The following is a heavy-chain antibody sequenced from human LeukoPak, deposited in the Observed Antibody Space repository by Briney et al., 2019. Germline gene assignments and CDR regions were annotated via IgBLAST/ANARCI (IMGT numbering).Heavy chain of an antibody. CDR2: ISSSSSTI. D-gene: IGHD3-22*01. CDR1: GFTFSSYS. V-gene: IGHV3-48*01. J-gene: IGHJ4*02. Sequence: PGGSLRLSCAASGFTFSSYSMNWVRQAPGKGLEWVSYISSSSSTIYYADSVKGRFTISRDNAKSSLYLQMNSLRAEDTAVYYCARDEVYYYDSSGYRYTYFDYWGQGTLVTVSS. CDR3: ARDEVYYYDSSGYRYTYFDY.